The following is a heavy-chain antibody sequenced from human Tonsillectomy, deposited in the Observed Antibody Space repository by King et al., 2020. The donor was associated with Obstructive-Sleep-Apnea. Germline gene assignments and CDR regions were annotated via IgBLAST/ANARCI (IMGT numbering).Heavy chain of an antibody. V-gene: IGHV4-39*07. Sequence: QLQESGPGLVKPSETLSLTCTVSGGSISSSSYYWGWIRQPPGKGLEWIGSIFYSGNTYYNTSLKSRVTISLDTSKNQFSLKLSSVTAADTAVYYCARSEEMNTVTTSVEYWGQGTLVTVSS. D-gene: IGHD4-17*01. CDR3: ARSEEMNTVTTSVEY. J-gene: IGHJ4*02. CDR2: IFYSGNT. CDR1: GGSISSSSYY.